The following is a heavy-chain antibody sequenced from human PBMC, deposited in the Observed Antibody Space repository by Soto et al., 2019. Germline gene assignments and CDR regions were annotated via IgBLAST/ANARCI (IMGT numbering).Heavy chain of an antibody. D-gene: IGHD2-2*01. V-gene: IGHV1-69*12. J-gene: IGHJ6*02. CDR3: ARSDKDIVLVPAAMGYYYYGMDV. CDR2: IIPIFGTA. CDR1: GGTFSSYA. Sequence: QVQLMQSGAEVKKPGSSVKVSCKASGGTFSSYAISWVRQAPGQGLEWMGGIIPIFGTANYAQKFQGRVTISADESTSTAYMELSSLRSEDTAVYYCARSDKDIVLVPAAMGYYYYGMDVWGQGTTVTVSS.